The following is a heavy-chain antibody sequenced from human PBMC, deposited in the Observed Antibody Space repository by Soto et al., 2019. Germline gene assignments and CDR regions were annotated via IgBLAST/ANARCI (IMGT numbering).Heavy chain of an antibody. J-gene: IGHJ6*02. D-gene: IGHD6-6*01. Sequence: GGSLRLSCAASGFTFSSYSMNWVRQAPGKGLEWVSSISSSSSYIYYADSVKGRFTISRDNAKNSLYLQMNSLRAEDTAVYYCARDHLAARPPLSYYYGMDVWGQGTTVTVSS. V-gene: IGHV3-21*01. CDR1: GFTFSSYS. CDR2: ISSSSSYI. CDR3: ARDHLAARPPLSYYYGMDV.